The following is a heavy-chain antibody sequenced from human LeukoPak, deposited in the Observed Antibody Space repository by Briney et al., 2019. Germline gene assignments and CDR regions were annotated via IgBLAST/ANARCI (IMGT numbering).Heavy chain of an antibody. J-gene: IGHJ4*02. D-gene: IGHD3-10*01. CDR3: AKDGSWSYTD. V-gene: IGHV3-23*01. CDR1: GFTFSNWA. CDR2: ITGDGGST. Sequence: AGGSLRLSCAASGFTFSNWAMTWVRQAPGKGLEWVSAITGDGGSTFYADSVKGRFIISRDNSKTTLYFQMNGLRADDTAVYYCAKDGSWSYTDWGQGTLVIVSS.